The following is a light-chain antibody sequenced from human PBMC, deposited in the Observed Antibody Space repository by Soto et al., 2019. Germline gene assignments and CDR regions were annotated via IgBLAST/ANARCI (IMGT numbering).Light chain of an antibody. CDR3: CPYAGGPYV. CDR1: VSDVGTSNY. CDR2: DVT. J-gene: IGLJ1*01. V-gene: IGLV2-11*01. Sequence: QSVLTQPRSVSGSLGQSVTLSCTGTVSDVGTSNYVSWYQQHPGKAPKLIIFDVTKRPSGVPDRFSGSRSGNTASLTISGLQAEDEAYYHCCPYAGGPYVFGTGTKVTVL.